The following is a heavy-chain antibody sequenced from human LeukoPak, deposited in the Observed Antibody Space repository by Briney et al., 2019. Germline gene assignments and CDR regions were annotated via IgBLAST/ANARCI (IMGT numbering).Heavy chain of an antibody. CDR2: IYHSGST. V-gene: IGHV4-38-2*02. D-gene: IGHD1-1*01. CDR1: GFSISSSYY. Sequence: PSETLSLTCTVSGFSISSSYYWGWFRQPPGKGLEWIGSIYHSGSTYYNLSFKSRVTISLNTSKNYFSLKLNSVTAADTAVYYCARGSTTGTTSYFDPWGQGTLVIVSS. CDR3: ARGSTTGTTSYFDP. J-gene: IGHJ5*02.